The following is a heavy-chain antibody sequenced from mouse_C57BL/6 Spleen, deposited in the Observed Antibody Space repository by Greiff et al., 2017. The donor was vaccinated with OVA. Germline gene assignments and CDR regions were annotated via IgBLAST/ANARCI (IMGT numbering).Heavy chain of an antibody. V-gene: IGHV1-26*01. CDR3: ARRNYYGRKVFDY. D-gene: IGHD1-1*01. J-gene: IGHJ2*01. Sequence: EVQLQQSGPELVKPGASVKISCKASGYTFTDYYMNWVKQSHGKSLEWIGDINPNNGGTSYNQKFKGKATLTVDKSSSTAYMELRSLTSEYSAVYYCARRNYYGRKVFDYWGQGTTLTVSS. CDR1: GYTFTDYY. CDR2: INPNNGGT.